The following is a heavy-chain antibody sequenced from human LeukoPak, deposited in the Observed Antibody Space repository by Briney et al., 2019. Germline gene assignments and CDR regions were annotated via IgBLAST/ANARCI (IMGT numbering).Heavy chain of an antibody. CDR3: ARAPPTSGSYSTGAFDI. CDR1: GFTFSSYA. D-gene: IGHD1-26*01. V-gene: IGHV3-30-3*01. Sequence: PGRSLRLSCAASGFTFSSYAMHWVRQAPGKGLEWVAVISYDGSNKYYADSVKGRFTISRDNSKNTLYLQTNSLRAEDTAVYYCARAPPTSGSYSTGAFDIWGQGTMVTVSS. J-gene: IGHJ3*02. CDR2: ISYDGSNK.